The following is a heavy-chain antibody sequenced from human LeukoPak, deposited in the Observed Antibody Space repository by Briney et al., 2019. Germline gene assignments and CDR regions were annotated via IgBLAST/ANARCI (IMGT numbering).Heavy chain of an antibody. CDR2: IYYSGST. CDR1: GGSISSYY. Sequence: SETLSLTCTVSGGSISSYYWSWIRQPPGKGLEWIGYIYYSGSTYYNPSLKSRVTISVDTSKNQFSLKLSSVTAADTAVYYCARDDTVYGMDVWGQGTTVTVSS. CDR3: ARDDTVYGMDV. D-gene: IGHD2-8*02. J-gene: IGHJ6*02. V-gene: IGHV4-59*12.